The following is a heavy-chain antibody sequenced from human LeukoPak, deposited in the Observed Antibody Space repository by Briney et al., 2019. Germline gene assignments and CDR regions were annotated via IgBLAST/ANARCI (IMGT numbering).Heavy chain of an antibody. J-gene: IGHJ6*02. Sequence: ASVNVSCKASGYTFTTYYMHWVRQAPGQGLEWLGLINPTAGTTTCAQKFQGRVAMTRDTSTSTVYMELSSLTSEDTAVYYCARDWGYCSSTSCPWVYGMDVWGQGTTVTVSS. V-gene: IGHV1-46*01. CDR2: INPTAGTT. CDR1: GYTFTTYY. D-gene: IGHD2-2*01. CDR3: ARDWGYCSSTSCPWVYGMDV.